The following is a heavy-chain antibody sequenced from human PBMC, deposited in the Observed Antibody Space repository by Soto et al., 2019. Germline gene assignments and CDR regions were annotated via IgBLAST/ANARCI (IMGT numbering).Heavy chain of an antibody. V-gene: IGHV3-30*18. CDR1: GFTFSSYG. Sequence: PGGSLRLSCAASGFTFSSYGMHWVRQAPGKGLEWVAVISYDGSNKYYADSVKGRFTISRDNSKNTLYLQMNSLRAEDTAVYYCAKDLRHYYDSSGSELVDYWGQGTLVTVSS. CDR3: AKDLRHYYDSSGSELVDY. D-gene: IGHD3-22*01. J-gene: IGHJ4*02. CDR2: ISYDGSNK.